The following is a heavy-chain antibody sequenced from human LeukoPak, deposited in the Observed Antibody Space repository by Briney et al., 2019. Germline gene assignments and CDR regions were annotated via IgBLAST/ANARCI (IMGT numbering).Heavy chain of an antibody. Sequence: GGSLRLSCAASGFTFSRSWMTWVRQAPGKGLEWVAHIEEDGSAANYVDSVKGRFTISRDNAKNSLYLQMNSLRAEDTAIYYCARNLGCFLFASWGKGILVTVSS. J-gene: IGHJ4*02. D-gene: IGHD2-8*01. V-gene: IGHV3-7*01. CDR1: GFTFSRSW. CDR2: IEEDGSAA. CDR3: ARNLGCFLFAS.